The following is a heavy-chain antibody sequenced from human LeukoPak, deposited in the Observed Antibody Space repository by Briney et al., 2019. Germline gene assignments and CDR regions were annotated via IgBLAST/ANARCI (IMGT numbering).Heavy chain of an antibody. V-gene: IGHV1-18*01. CDR1: GYTFTSYG. CDR2: ISVYNGNT. Sequence: ASVKVSCKASGYTFTSYGISWVRQAPGQGLEWMGWISVYNGNTNYAQKLQGRVTMTTDTSTSTAYMELTSLRSDDTAVYYCARVSVTYYYDSSGYEHFDYWGQGTLVTVSS. J-gene: IGHJ4*02. D-gene: IGHD3-22*01. CDR3: ARVSVTYYYDSSGYEHFDY.